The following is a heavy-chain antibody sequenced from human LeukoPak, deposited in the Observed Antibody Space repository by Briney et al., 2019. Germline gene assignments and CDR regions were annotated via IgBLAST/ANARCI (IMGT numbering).Heavy chain of an antibody. Sequence: PSETLPLTRKVSGFSLSTNYWRWIRPPPGKGLAWIGRIHTRGSTNHNPPLKSRVTMSLDTSKNQFSLNLSSVTAADTAVYYCAREDYSSRGIDYWGQGTLVTFSS. J-gene: IGHJ4*02. CDR1: GFSLSTNY. CDR2: IHTRGST. CDR3: AREDYSSRGIDY. V-gene: IGHV4-4*07. D-gene: IGHD6-13*01.